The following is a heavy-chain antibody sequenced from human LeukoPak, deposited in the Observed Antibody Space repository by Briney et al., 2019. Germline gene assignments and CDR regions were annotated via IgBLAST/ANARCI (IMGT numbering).Heavy chain of an antibody. CDR3: ARHENIVVVVAATGFDN. CDR2: IYYSGNT. CDR1: GGSISSSSHF. Sequence: PSETLPLTCTVSGGSISSSSHFWSWIRQPPGKGLEWIGSIYYSGNTYYNSSLKSRVTISVDTSKNQFSLKLSSVTAADTAVYYCARHENIVVVVAATGFDNWGQGTLVTVSS. D-gene: IGHD2-15*01. J-gene: IGHJ4*02. V-gene: IGHV4-39*01.